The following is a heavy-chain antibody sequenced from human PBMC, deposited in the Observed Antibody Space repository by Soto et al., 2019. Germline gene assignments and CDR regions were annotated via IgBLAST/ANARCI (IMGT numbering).Heavy chain of an antibody. CDR3: AKDLREQQLVLYYFDY. CDR1: GFTFSSYS. V-gene: IGHV3-23*01. CDR2: ISGSGGST. D-gene: IGHD6-13*01. J-gene: IGHJ4*02. Sequence: GGSLRLSCAASGFTFSSYSMNWVRQAPGKGLEWVSAISGSGGSTYYADSVKGRFTISRDNSKNTLYLQMNSLRAEDTAVYYCAKDLREQQLVLYYFDYWGQGTLVTVSS.